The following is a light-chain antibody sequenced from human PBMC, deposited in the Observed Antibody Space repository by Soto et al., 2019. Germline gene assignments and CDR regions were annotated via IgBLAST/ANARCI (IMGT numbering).Light chain of an antibody. Sequence: DIQMTQSPSSLSASVGDRVTITCRASQSISSYLNWYQQKPGKAPKLLIYAASSLQSGVPSRFSGSGSGTDFTLTISSLQPEDFATYYCQQSYSTPLGYTFGQGTELEIK. CDR1: QSISSY. V-gene: IGKV1-39*01. CDR2: AAS. J-gene: IGKJ2*01. CDR3: QQSYSTPLGYT.